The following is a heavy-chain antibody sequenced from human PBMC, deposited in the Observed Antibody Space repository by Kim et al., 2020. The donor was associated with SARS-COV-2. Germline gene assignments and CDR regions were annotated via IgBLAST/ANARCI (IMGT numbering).Heavy chain of an antibody. CDR3: TTDDYYVSGSYYPGIDD. V-gene: IGHV3-15*01. CDR1: GFTISNAW. D-gene: IGHD3-10*01. CDR2: IKSKTDGGTT. J-gene: IGHJ4*02. Sequence: GGSLRLTCAASGFTISNAWLSWIRQAPGKGLEWVGRIKSKTDGGTTDYAAPEKCRSTISRDDSKNTLYLQMNSLKTEDTAVYYCTTDDYYVSGSYYPGIDDWGQGTLVTVSS.